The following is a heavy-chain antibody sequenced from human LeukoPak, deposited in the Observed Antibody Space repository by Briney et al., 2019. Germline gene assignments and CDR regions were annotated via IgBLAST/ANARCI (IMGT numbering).Heavy chain of an antibody. V-gene: IGHV3-23*01. CDR3: ASSGSYYNDY. CDR1: GFTFSSYG. D-gene: IGHD3-10*01. J-gene: IGHJ4*02. CDR2: ISGSGGST. Sequence: GGSLRLSCAASGFTFSSYGMSWVRQAPGKGLEWVSAISGSGGSTYYADSVKGRFTISRDNSKNTLYLQMNSLRAEDTAVYYCASSGSYYNDYWGQGTLVTVSS.